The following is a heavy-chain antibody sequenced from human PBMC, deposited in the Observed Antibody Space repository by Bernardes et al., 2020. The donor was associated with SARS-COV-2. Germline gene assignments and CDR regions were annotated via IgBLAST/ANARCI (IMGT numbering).Heavy chain of an antibody. V-gene: IGHV3-21*01. Sequence: GSLRLSCAASGFNFSSYAMNWVRPAPGKGLQWVSSITASTTYIQYTDSVEGRFTVSRDNAKNSLYLEMTSLRAEDTAIYYCARILRDNGFGSGYYDLWGRGTLVTVSS. CDR3: ARILRDNGFGSGYYDL. J-gene: IGHJ2*01. CDR1: GFNFSSYA. D-gene: IGHD4-17*01. CDR2: ITASTTYI.